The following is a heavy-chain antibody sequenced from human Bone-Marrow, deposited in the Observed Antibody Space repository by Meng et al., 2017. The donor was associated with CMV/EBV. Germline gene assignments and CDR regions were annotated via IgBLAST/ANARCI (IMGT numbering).Heavy chain of an antibody. V-gene: IGHV7-4-1*02. J-gene: IGHJ4*02. D-gene: IGHD6-13*01. CDR2: INTITGDP. CDR3: ARGSLEADEDPG. CDR1: GYTFTSYA. Sequence: QVQLVQSGSDLKQPGASVKVSCRPSGYTFTSYAMNWVRQAPGQGLEWMGWINTITGDPAYAQGFTGRFVFSLDTSVSTAYLQISSLKTDDTAVYYCARGSLEADEDPGWGQGTLVTVSS.